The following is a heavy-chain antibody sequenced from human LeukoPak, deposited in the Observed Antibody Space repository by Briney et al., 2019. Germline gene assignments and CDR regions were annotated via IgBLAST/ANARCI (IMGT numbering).Heavy chain of an antibody. CDR1: GFTFSGSV. J-gene: IGHJ3*01. V-gene: IGHV3-73*01. CDR2: IRTKANNYAT. CDR3: TRHGRGSLNVFDD. D-gene: IGHD1-26*01. Sequence: GGSLRLSCAASGFTFSGSVMHWVRQASGKGLEWVARIRTKANNYATAFAASVKGRFTISRDDSQNTAYLQMNSLKTEDTAVYYCTRHGRGSLNVFDDWGQGTMVTVSS.